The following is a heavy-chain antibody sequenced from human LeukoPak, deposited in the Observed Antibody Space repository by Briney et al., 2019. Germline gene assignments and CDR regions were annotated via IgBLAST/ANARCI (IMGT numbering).Heavy chain of an antibody. J-gene: IGHJ4*02. Sequence: SETLSLTCTVSGGSISSYYWSWIRQPPGKGLGWVGYIYYSWSTNSNPSLKSRVTLSVDTSKNQFSLKLSSVTAADTAVYYCARVDYDYVWGSYRSNGRFDYWGQGTLVTVSS. CDR2: IYYSWST. V-gene: IGHV4-59*01. D-gene: IGHD3-16*02. CDR1: GGSISSYY. CDR3: ARVDYDYVWGSYRSNGRFDY.